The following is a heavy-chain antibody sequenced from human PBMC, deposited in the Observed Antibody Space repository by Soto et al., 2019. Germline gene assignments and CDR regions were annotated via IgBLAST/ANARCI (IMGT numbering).Heavy chain of an antibody. V-gene: IGHV1-3*01. CDR2: ISGGSGNT. J-gene: IGHJ4*02. CDR3: ARDPVLDY. D-gene: IGHD4-17*01. Sequence: QVQLVQSGAEVKEPGASVKVSCKASEYTFTSYTIHWIRQAPGQRLEWMGWISGGSGNTNYSQKFQGRVTITRDTSASTAYVELSSLRSEDTAVYYCARDPVLDYWGQGTLVTVSS. CDR1: EYTFTSYT.